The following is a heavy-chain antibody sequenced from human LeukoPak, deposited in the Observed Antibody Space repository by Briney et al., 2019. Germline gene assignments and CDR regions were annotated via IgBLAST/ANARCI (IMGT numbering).Heavy chain of an antibody. J-gene: IGHJ4*02. Sequence: HPGGSLRLSCAASGFTFSSYAMHWVRQAPGKGLEYVSAISSNGGSTYYANSVKGRFTISRDNSKNTLYLQMGSLRAEDMAVYYCASLSKGGWYDYWGQGTLVTVSS. CDR1: GFTFSSYA. V-gene: IGHV3-64*01. CDR2: ISSNGGST. D-gene: IGHD6-19*01. CDR3: ASLSKGGWYDY.